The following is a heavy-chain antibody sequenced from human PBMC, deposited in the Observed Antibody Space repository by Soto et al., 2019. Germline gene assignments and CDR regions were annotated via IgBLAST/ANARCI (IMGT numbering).Heavy chain of an antibody. CDR3: ARQVGSGYFNYYYGMDV. CDR1: GYSFTSYW. Sequence: PGESLKISCKGSGYSFTSYWIGWVRQMPGKGLEWMGIIYPGDSDTRYSPSFQGQVTISADKSISTAYLQWSSLKASDTAMYYCARQVGSGYFNYYYGMDVWGQGTTVTVSS. V-gene: IGHV5-51*01. CDR2: IYPGDSDT. D-gene: IGHD3-22*01. J-gene: IGHJ6*02.